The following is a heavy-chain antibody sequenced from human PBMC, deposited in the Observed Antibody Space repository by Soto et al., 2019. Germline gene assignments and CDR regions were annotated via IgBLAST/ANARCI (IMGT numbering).Heavy chain of an antibody. Sequence: GGSLRLSCAASGFTFSSYAMHWVRQAPGKGLEWVAVISYDGSNKYYADSVKGRFTISRDNSKNTLYLQMNSLRAEDTAVYYCARRTRYDSSGYPYYFDYWGQGTL. CDR2: ISYDGSNK. CDR3: ARRTRYDSSGYPYYFDY. D-gene: IGHD3-22*01. J-gene: IGHJ4*02. V-gene: IGHV3-30-3*01. CDR1: GFTFSSYA.